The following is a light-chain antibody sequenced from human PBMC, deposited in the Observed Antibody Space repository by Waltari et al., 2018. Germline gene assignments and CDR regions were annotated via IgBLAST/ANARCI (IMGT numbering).Light chain of an antibody. J-gene: IGKJ3*01. CDR3: QQRYSTPFT. Sequence: DIQMTQSPSSVSAYVVDRVTITCRASQSISSYLNWYQQNPGKVPKLLIHAASSLHSGVPSTFSGSGSGTDFTLTISSLQPEFFATYFCQQRYSTPFTFGPGIKEDIK. CDR1: QSISSY. CDR2: AAS. V-gene: IGKV1-39*01.